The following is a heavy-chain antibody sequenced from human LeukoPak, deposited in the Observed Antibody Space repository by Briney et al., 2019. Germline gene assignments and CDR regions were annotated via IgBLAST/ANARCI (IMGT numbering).Heavy chain of an antibody. CDR1: GGSISSGGYY. CDR2: IYYSGST. V-gene: IGHV4-31*03. D-gene: IGHD3-22*01. Sequence: PSQTLSLTCTVSGGSISSGGYYWSWIRQHPGKGLEWIGYIYYSGSTYYNPSLKSRVTISVDTSKNQFSLKLSSVTAADTAVYYCARDYYDSSSYYYYGMDVWGQGTTVTVSS. J-gene: IGHJ6*02. CDR3: ARDYYDSSSYYYYGMDV.